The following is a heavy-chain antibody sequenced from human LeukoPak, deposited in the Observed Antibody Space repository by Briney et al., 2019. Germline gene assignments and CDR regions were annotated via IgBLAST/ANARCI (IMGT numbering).Heavy chain of an antibody. J-gene: IGHJ4*02. CDR1: GFTFSSYS. V-gene: IGHV3-48*01. CDR2: ISSSSSTI. CDR3: AREVAVGIGAYNF. D-gene: IGHD6-13*01. Sequence: GGSLRLSCAASGFTFSSYSMNWVRQAPGKGLEWVSYISSSSSTIYYADSVKGRFTISRDNAKNSLYLQMNSLWAEDTAVYYCAREVAVGIGAYNFWGQGTPVTVSS.